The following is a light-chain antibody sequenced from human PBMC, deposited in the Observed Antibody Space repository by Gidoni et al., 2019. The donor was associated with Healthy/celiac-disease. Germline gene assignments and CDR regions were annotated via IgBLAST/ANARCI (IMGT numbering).Light chain of an antibody. CDR3: QQYYSTPPYT. CDR2: WAS. CDR1: QSVLYSSNNKNY. Sequence: DIVMSQSPDSLAVSLGERATINCKSSQSVLYSSNNKNYLAWYQQKPGQPPKLLIYWASTREPGVPDRFSGSGSGTDFTLTISSLQAEDGAVYYCQQYYSTPPYTFGQGTKLEIK. J-gene: IGKJ2*01. V-gene: IGKV4-1*01.